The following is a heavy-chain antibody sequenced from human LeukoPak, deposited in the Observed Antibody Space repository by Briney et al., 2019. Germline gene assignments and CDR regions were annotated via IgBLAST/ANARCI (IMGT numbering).Heavy chain of an antibody. Sequence: GGSLRLSCAASGFTFSSYSMNWVRQAPGKGLEWVSSISSSSSYVYYADSVKGRFTISRDNAKNSLYLQMNSLRAEDTAVCYCASDRQWLVRGENYWGQGTLVTVSS. CDR3: ASDRQWLVRGENY. J-gene: IGHJ4*02. D-gene: IGHD6-19*01. V-gene: IGHV3-21*01. CDR2: ISSSSSYV. CDR1: GFTFSSYS.